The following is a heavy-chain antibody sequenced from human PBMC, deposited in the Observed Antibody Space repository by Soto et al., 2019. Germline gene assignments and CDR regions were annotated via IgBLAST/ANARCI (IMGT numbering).Heavy chain of an antibody. CDR2: ARQDGVDK. V-gene: IGHV3-7*03. CDR1: GFTLGNYW. J-gene: IGHJ4*02. CDR3: ARDVGGIIDY. D-gene: IGHD2-21*01. Sequence: XGSLRLSFTASGFTLGNYWMAWVRQAPGKGLEWVANARQDGVDKGHADSVRDRFTIIRENARNSVFLQMNSLRAEDTAVYFCARDVGGIIDYWGQGTLVNVS.